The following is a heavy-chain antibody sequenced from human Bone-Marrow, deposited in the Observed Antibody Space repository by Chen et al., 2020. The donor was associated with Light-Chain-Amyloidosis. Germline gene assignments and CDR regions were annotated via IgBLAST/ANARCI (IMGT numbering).Heavy chain of an antibody. V-gene: IGHV1-69*01. J-gene: IGHJ4*02. Sequence: QVQLVQSGAEVKKPGSSAKVSCKASGGTFSTYAFSWVRQAPGQGLEWMGGITPMFATAHYTQNFQGRVTITADESTSTTYMELRSLRFEDTAIYYCAREGRSGNSNPFDYWGQGTLVTVSS. CDR2: ITPMFATA. CDR3: AREGRSGNSNPFDY. CDR1: GGTFSTYA. D-gene: IGHD3-3*01.